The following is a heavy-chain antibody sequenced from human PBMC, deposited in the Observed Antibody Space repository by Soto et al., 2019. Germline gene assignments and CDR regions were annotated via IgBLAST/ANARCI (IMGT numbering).Heavy chain of an antibody. D-gene: IGHD3-16*01. CDR2: ISAYNGNT. J-gene: IGHJ4*02. Sequence: DSVKVSCKASGYTFTSYGISWVRQAPGQGLEWMGWISAYNGNTNYAQKLQGRLTMTRDTSTNTVYMELRRLTSEDTAVYYCDRALGMAEAGRDPFDSWGQRSLVPVSS. CDR1: GYTFTSYG. CDR3: DRALGMAEAGRDPFDS. V-gene: IGHV1-18*01.